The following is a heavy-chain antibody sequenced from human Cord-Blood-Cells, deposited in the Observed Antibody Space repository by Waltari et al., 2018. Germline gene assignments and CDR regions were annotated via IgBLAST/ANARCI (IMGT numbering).Heavy chain of an antibody. CDR1: GFTFSSYW. V-gene: IGHV3-7*01. D-gene: IGHD3-16*01. J-gene: IGHJ3*02. CDR3: ARLGIGDAFDI. CDR2: KKQDGREK. Sequence: EVQLVESGGGLVQPGGSLRLSCAASGFTFSSYWMSWVRQAPGKGLEWVANKKQDGREKYYVDSVNGRFTISRDNAKNSLYLQMNSLRAEDTAVYYCARLGIGDAFDIWGQGTMVTVSS.